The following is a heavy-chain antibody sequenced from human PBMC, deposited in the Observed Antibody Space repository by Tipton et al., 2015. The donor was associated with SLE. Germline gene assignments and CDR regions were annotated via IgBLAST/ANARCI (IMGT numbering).Heavy chain of an antibody. J-gene: IGHJ1*01. CDR2: INHSGST. Sequence: TLSLTCTVSGGSISSYYWSWIRQPPGKGLEWIGEINHSGSTNYNPSLKSRVTISVDTSKNQFSLKLSSVTAADTAVYYCARGEGIAAARGYFQHWGQGTLVTVSS. CDR3: ARGEGIAAARGYFQH. CDR1: GGSISSYY. D-gene: IGHD6-13*01. V-gene: IGHV4-34*01.